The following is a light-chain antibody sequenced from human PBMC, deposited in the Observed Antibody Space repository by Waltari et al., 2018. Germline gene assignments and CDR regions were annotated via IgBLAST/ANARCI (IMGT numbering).Light chain of an antibody. Sequence: QTVVTQEPSLSVSPGGPVTLTCTLSSGSLSTTSYATWYQQTPGQAPRTLVYKGNSRSSGVPDRFSGSILGNKAALTITGAQADDECDYYCSLYMGSGIWVFGGGTKLTVL. CDR2: KGN. J-gene: IGLJ3*02. CDR1: SGSLSTTSY. CDR3: SLYMGSGIWV. V-gene: IGLV8-61*01.